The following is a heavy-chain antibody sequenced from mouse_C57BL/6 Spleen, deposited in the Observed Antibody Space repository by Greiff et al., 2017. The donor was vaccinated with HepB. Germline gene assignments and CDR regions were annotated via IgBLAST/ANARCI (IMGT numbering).Heavy chain of an antibody. D-gene: IGHD2-3*01. CDR2: IDPSDSYT. CDR3: AGRVSYDGYSPWFAY. CDR1: GYTFTSYW. V-gene: IGHV1-50*01. J-gene: IGHJ3*01. Sequence: QVQLKQPGAELVKPGASVKLSCKASGYTFTSYWMQWVKQRPGQGLECIGEIDPSDSYTNYNQKFKGKATLTVDTSSSTAYMQLSSLTSEDSAVYYCAGRVSYDGYSPWFAYWGQGTLVTVSA.